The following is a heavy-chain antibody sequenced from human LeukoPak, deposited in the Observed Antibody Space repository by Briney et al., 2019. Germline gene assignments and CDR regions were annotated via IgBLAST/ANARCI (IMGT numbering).Heavy chain of an antibody. J-gene: IGHJ1*01. CDR2: ISAYNGNT. Sequence: ASVKVSCKASGYTFTSYGVSWLRQAPGRGLEWMGWISAYNGNTNYAQKVQGRVTMTTDTSTSTAYMELRSLRSDDTAVYYCARDGYQPLDVTYFQHWGQGTLVTVSS. CDR1: GYTFTSYG. CDR3: ARDGYQPLDVTYFQH. V-gene: IGHV1-18*01. D-gene: IGHD2-2*01.